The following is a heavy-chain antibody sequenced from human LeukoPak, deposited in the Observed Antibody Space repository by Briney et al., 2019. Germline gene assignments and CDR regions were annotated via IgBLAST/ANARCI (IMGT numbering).Heavy chain of an antibody. V-gene: IGHV1-2*06. J-gene: IGHJ4*02. CDR2: INPNSGGT. Sequence: ASVKVSCKASGYTFTSYDINWVRQATGQGLEWMGRINPNSGGTNYAQKFQGRVTMTRDTSISTAYMELSRLRSDDTAVYYCARDLPYRDGYKLFDYWGQGTLVTVSS. CDR1: GYTFTSYD. CDR3: ARDLPYRDGYKLFDY. D-gene: IGHD5-24*01.